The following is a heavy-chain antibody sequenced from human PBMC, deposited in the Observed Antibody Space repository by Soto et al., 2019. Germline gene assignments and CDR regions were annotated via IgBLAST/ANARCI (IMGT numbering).Heavy chain of an antibody. CDR2: FIPIFGTA. V-gene: IGHV1-69*01. Sequence: QVQLVQSGAEVKKPGSSVKVSCKASGGTFSSYAISWVRQAPGQGLEWMGGFIPIFGTANYAQKFQGRVTITADESTSTAYMELSSLRSEDTAVYYCARAYYYDSSGYYSGGAFDIWGQGTMVTVSS. CDR1: GGTFSSYA. D-gene: IGHD3-22*01. J-gene: IGHJ3*02. CDR3: ARAYYYDSSGYYSGGAFDI.